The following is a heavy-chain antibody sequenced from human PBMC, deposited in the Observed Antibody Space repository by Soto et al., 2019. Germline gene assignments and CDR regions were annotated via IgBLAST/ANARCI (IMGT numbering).Heavy chain of an antibody. CDR3: ARHGRDYYVSSGYTYNWFDP. CDR2: IYYSGST. CDR1: GGSISSSSYY. V-gene: IGHV4-39*01. D-gene: IGHD3-22*01. J-gene: IGHJ5*02. Sequence: QLQLQESGPGLVKPSETLSLTCTVSGGSISSSSYYWGWIRQPPGKGLEWIGSIYYSGSTYYNPALKCRVTISVARSKSLFSLKLGPVTAADRAVYYCARHGRDYYVSSGYTYNWFDPWGQGTLVTVSS.